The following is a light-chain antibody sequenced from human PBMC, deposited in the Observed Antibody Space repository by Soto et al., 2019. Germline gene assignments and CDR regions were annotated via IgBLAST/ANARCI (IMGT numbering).Light chain of an antibody. V-gene: IGKV1-39*01. CDR1: QSISSY. CDR3: QQSYSTPRT. J-gene: IGKJ2*01. Sequence: DIQMTQSPSSLSASVGDRVTITCRASQSISSYLNWYQQKPGKAPKLLIYATSNLQSGVPSRFSGSGSGTDFTLTISSLQPEDFATYYCQQSYSTPRTFGQGTQLEIK. CDR2: ATS.